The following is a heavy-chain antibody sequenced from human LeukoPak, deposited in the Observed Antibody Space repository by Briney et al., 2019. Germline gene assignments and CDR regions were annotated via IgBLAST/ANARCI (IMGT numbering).Heavy chain of an antibody. CDR1: GDSISSGDYY. CDR2: IYYSGST. CDR3: ARHSRTMVRGDYFDY. J-gene: IGHJ4*02. V-gene: IGHV4-61*08. Sequence: SETLSLTCSVYGDSISSGDYYWSWIRQPPGKGLEWIGYIYYSGSTNYNPSLKSRVTISVDTSKNQFSLKLSSVTAADTAVYYCARHSRTMVRGDYFDYWGQGTLVTVSS. D-gene: IGHD3-10*01.